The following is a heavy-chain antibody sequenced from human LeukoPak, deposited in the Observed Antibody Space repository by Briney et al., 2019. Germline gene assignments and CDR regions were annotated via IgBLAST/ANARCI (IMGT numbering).Heavy chain of an antibody. CDR2: INHRGST. Sequence: PSETLSLTCAVYGGSFSGYYWSWIRQPPGKGLEWIGEINHRGSTNYNPSLKSRVTISVDTSKNQFSLKLSSVTAADTAVYYCAMTGQHPYTSREDTWGQGTLVTVSS. J-gene: IGHJ5*02. CDR1: GGSFSGYY. V-gene: IGHV4-34*01. CDR3: AMTGQHPYTSREDT. D-gene: IGHD1-14*01.